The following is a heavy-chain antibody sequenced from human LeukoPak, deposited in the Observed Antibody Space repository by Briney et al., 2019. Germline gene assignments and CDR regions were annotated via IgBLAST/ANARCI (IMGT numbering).Heavy chain of an antibody. V-gene: IGHV4-34*01. D-gene: IGHD1-7*01. CDR1: GGSISGYY. Sequence: PSETLSLTCAAYGGSISGYYWSWIRQPPGKGLEWIGQIYSGGGTIYNPSLKSRVTFSLDTSKKQLSLKLTSVTAADTAVYYCARGRGGTTFWRRWFDPWGQGTLVTVSS. J-gene: IGHJ5*02. CDR2: IYSGGGT. CDR3: ARGRGGTTFWRRWFDP.